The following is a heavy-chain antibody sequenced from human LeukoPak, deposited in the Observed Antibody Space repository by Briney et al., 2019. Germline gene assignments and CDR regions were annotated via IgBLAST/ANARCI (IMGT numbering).Heavy chain of an antibody. V-gene: IGHV3-23*01. D-gene: IGHD1-26*01. J-gene: IGHJ4*02. Sequence: GGSLRLSCAASGFTFSNYAMSWVRQAPGKGLEWFSAISDSGGSTYYADSVKGRFTISRDNSKNTLYLQMNSLRAEDTAIYYCAKTWDEAHWGQGTLVTASS. CDR2: ISDSGGST. CDR3: AKTWDEAH. CDR1: GFTFSNYA.